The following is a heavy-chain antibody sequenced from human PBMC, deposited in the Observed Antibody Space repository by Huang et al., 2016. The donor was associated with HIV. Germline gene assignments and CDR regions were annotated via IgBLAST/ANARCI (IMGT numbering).Heavy chain of an antibody. D-gene: IGHD2-21*02. CDR2: IRFEGGNK. J-gene: IGHJ4*02. CDR1: GFSFSHYG. V-gene: IGHV3-30*02. CDR3: ATDLGGYSFDY. Sequence: QEQLVESGGGVVQPGGSLRLSCATSGFSFSHYGMHWVRQGPGKGREWVAFIRFEGGNKHYADSAKGRFTISRDKSKKMLFLEMNSLRGDDTAFYYCATDLGGYSFDYWGQGALVSVSS.